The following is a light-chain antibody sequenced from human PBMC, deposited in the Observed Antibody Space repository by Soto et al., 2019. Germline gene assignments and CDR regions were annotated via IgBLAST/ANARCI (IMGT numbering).Light chain of an antibody. V-gene: IGKV2-28*01. Sequence: DIVMTQSPLSLPVTPGEPASISCRSSQSLLHSNGYNYLDWYLQKPGQSPQLLIYLGSNRASGVPDRFSGSGSGTDFTLKIRRLDPEHVRPYSCMQAIQTPQTFGQGTKVDI. J-gene: IGKJ1*01. CDR2: LGS. CDR1: QSLLHSNGYNY. CDR3: MQAIQTPQT.